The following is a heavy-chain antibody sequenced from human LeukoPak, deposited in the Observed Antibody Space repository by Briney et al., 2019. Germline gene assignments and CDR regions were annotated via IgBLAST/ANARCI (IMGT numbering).Heavy chain of an antibody. J-gene: IGHJ4*02. Sequence: GGSLRLSCSASGFTFSGYPMHWARQAPGKGLQYVSGISSNGGSTYYADSVKARFTISRDNSKNTLFLQMSSLRAEDTAVYYCVKRGSSWSFDYWGQGTLVTVSS. CDR3: VKRGSSWSFDY. D-gene: IGHD6-13*01. CDR1: GFTFSGYP. V-gene: IGHV3-64D*06. CDR2: ISSNGGST.